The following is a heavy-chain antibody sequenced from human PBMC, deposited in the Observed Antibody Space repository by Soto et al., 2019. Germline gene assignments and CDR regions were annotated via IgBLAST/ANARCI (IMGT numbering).Heavy chain of an antibody. CDR2: IYSGGDT. V-gene: IGHV3-53*01. J-gene: IGHJ6*02. Sequence: GALRLSCAASGFSVSSDYMSWVRQAPGKGLGWVSLIYSGGDTYYADSVKGRFTISRDISSNTIYLHMTSLRADDTAIYYCTRAGSDPGNFYISNYYAMDVWGRGTTGTVS. CDR3: TRAGSDPGNFYISNYYAMDV. CDR1: GFSVSSDY. D-gene: IGHD3-10*01.